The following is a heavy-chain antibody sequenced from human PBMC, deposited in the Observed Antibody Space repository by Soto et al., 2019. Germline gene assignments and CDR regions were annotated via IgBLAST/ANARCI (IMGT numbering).Heavy chain of an antibody. D-gene: IGHD5-12*01. CDR2: ISSSSITI. J-gene: IGHJ6*02. CDR3: ARADSGYAHGYYFYGMDV. V-gene: IGHV3-48*01. Sequence: EVQLVESGGGLVQPGGSLRLSCAASGFTFSSYSMNWVRQAPGKGLEWVSYISSSSITIYYADSVKGRFTISRDNAKNSLYLQMNSLRAEDTAVYYCARADSGYAHGYYFYGMDVWGQGTTVTVSS. CDR1: GFTFSSYS.